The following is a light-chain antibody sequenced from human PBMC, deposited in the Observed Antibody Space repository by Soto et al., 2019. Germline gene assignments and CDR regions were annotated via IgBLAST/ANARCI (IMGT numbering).Light chain of an antibody. CDR2: ATS. CDR3: QQSYSTPPGT. CDR1: QSISTY. V-gene: IGKV1-39*01. Sequence: DIQMTPSPSSLSASVGDRVTINCRSSQSISTYLNWYQQKPGKAPKLLIYATSSLQSGVPSRFSGSGSGTDFTLTISSLQPEDFATYYCQQSYSTPPGTFGQGTKVDIK. J-gene: IGKJ1*01.